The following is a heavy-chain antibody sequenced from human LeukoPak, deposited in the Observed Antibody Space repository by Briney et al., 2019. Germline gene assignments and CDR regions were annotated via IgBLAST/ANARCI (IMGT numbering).Heavy chain of an antibody. CDR1: GFTFSDYT. Sequence: GGSLRLSCVASGFTFSDYTIYWVRQAPGKGLEWVTVISYDGNYRYYADSVKGRFTISRDNSKNTLYLQMNSLRPEDTAVYYCARDRWRATDYFDNWGQGTLVTVSS. CDR2: ISYDGNYR. V-gene: IGHV3-30*04. D-gene: IGHD5-12*01. J-gene: IGHJ4*02. CDR3: ARDRWRATDYFDN.